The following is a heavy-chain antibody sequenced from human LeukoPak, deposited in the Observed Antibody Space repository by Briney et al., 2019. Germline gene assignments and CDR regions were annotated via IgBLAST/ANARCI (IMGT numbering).Heavy chain of an antibody. Sequence: SETLYLTCTVSGGSISSSSYYWGWIRQPPGKGLEWIGSIYYSGSTYYNPSLKSRVTISVDTSKNQFSLKLSSVTAADTAVYYCARLGLVQLWLLAGGWFDPWGQGTLVTVSS. D-gene: IGHD5-18*01. CDR2: IYYSGST. V-gene: IGHV4-39*01. J-gene: IGHJ5*02. CDR3: ARLGLVQLWLLAGGWFDP. CDR1: GGSISSSSYY.